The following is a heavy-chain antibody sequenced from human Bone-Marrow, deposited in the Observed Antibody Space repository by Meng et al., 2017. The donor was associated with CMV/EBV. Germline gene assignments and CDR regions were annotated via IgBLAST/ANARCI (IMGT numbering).Heavy chain of an antibody. D-gene: IGHD3-10*01. J-gene: IGHJ4*02. CDR2: ISAYNGNT. Sequence: ASVKVSCKASGYTFTSYGISWVRQAPGQGLEWMGWISAYNGNTNYAQKLQGRVTMTTDTSTSTAYMELRSLRSDDTAVYYYARDGFRGLHLNPRAEYYFDYWGQGTLVTVSS. CDR3: ARDGFRGLHLNPRAEYYFDY. CDR1: GYTFTSYG. V-gene: IGHV1-18*01.